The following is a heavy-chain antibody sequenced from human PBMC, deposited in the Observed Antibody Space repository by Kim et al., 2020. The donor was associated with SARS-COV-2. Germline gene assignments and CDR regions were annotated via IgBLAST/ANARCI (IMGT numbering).Heavy chain of an antibody. CDR2: INPTNGNT. Sequence: ASVKVSCKASGFPFSDFYMHWVRQAPGQGLEWMGLINPTNGNTWYAQKFQGRITMTGATSTNTIYMELHSLKSVDSALYYCSRMASSGSFDYWGQGTLVT. D-gene: IGHD5-12*01. CDR1: GFPFSDFY. CDR3: SRMASSGSFDY. V-gene: IGHV1-46*03. J-gene: IGHJ4*01.